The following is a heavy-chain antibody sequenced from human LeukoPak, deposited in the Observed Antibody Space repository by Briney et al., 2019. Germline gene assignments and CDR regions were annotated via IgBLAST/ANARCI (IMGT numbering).Heavy chain of an antibody. V-gene: IGHV3-30-3*01. CDR1: GFTFNSYA. CDR2: ISSDGSNN. D-gene: IGHD6-19*01. CDR3: ARDRYSSGWYGDLDC. Sequence: GRSLRLSCAASGFTFNSYAMHWVRQAPGKGLEWVAVISSDGSNNYYADSVKGRFTISRDNSKNTLYLQVSSLRAEDTAVYYCARDRYSSGWYGDLDCWGQGTLVTVSS. J-gene: IGHJ4*02.